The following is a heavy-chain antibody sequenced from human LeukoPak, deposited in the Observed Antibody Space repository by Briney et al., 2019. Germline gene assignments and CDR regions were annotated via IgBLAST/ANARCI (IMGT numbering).Heavy chain of an antibody. V-gene: IGHV4-39*07. J-gene: IGHJ3*02. CDR3: ARDQLGDAVDI. CDR1: GDSISRRSYY. CDR2: IYYSGST. Sequence: SETLSLTCTVSGDSISRRSYYWGWIRQPPGKGLEWIGSIYYSGSTYYNPSFKSRVTISLDTSKNQFSLKLSSVSAADTAVYYCARDQLGDAVDIWGQGTMVTVSS. D-gene: IGHD1-26*01.